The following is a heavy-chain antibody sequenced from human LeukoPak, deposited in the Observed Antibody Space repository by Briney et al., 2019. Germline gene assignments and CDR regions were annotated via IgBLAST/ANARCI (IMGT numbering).Heavy chain of an antibody. J-gene: IGHJ4*02. D-gene: IGHD3-10*01. CDR3: ARLLVYNSGGEAFDC. V-gene: IGHV3-7*01. Sequence: GGSLRLSCTASGFTFSTYWMSWVRQAPGKVLEWVANIKVDGSEKYYVDSVKGRFTISRDNAKNSLYLQMNSLRAEDTAVYYCARLLVYNSGGEAFDCWGQGTLVTVSS. CDR2: IKVDGSEK. CDR1: GFTFSTYW.